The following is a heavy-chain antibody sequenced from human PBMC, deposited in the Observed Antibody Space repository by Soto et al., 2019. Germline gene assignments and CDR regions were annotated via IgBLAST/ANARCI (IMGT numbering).Heavy chain of an antibody. J-gene: IGHJ6*02. CDR2: IIPIFGTA. D-gene: IGHD3-9*01. Sequence: GASVKVSCKASGGTFSSYAISWLRQAPGQGLEWMGGIIPIFGTANYAQKFQGRVTITADESTSTAYMELSSLRSEDTAVYYCAIDILTGYYSEYYYYGMDVWGQGTTVTVSS. CDR3: AIDILTGYYSEYYYYGMDV. CDR1: GGTFSSYA. V-gene: IGHV1-69*13.